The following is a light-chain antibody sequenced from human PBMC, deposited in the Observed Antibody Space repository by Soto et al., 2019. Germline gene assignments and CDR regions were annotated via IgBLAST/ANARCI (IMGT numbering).Light chain of an antibody. Sequence: QPVLTQSPSASASLGASVKLTCTLSSGHSSYAIAWHQQQPEKGPRYLMKLNSDGSHSKGDGIPDRFSGSSSGAERYLTIPRLQVEDEADYYCQTWGTGIKVFGGGTKLTVL. CDR2: LNSDGSH. J-gene: IGLJ2*01. CDR3: QTWGTGIKV. CDR1: SGHSSYA. V-gene: IGLV4-69*01.